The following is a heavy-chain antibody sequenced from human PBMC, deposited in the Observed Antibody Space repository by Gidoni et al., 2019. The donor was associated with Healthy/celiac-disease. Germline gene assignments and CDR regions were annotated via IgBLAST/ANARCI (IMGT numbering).Heavy chain of an antibody. J-gene: IGHJ4*02. D-gene: IGHD3-10*01. CDR1: GGSISSSSYY. Sequence: QLQLQESGPGLVKPSETLSLTCTVSGGSISSSSYYWGWIRQPPGKGLEWIGSIYYSGSTYYNPSLKSRVTISVDTSKNQFSLKLSSVTAADTAVYYCARLETGRFGELSLPDYWGQGTLVTVSS. V-gene: IGHV4-39*01. CDR2: IYYSGST. CDR3: ARLETGRFGELSLPDY.